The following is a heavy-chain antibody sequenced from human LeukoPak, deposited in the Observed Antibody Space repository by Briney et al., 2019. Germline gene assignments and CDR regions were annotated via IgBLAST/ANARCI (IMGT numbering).Heavy chain of an antibody. CDR3: ARRDYAAWFDP. CDR1: GDSITSGAFY. D-gene: IGHD4/OR15-4a*01. J-gene: IGHJ5*02. CDR2: VYYSGST. Sequence: SETLSLTCTVSGDSITSGAFYWAWIRQSPGKGLEWIGNVYYSGSTQYNPSLRGRVSISMDKTKNQFSLNLNSVSVTDTAIYYCARRDYAAWFDPWGQGTLVTVSS. V-gene: IGHV4-39*01.